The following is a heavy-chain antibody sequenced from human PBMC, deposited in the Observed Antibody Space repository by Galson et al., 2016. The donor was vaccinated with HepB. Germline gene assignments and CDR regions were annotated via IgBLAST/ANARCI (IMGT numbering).Heavy chain of an antibody. CDR2: INAGNGIT. D-gene: IGHD3-16*01. CDR1: GYTFKTYA. V-gene: IGHV1-3*01. J-gene: IGHJ4*02. CDR3: ARAGYYDESGYHTGLDY. Sequence: SCKASGYTFKTYAFHWVRQAPGQGLECMGWINAGNGITKSSQNFQGRVTITRDTTASTVYMEQSSLRPDDTAVYYCARAGYYDESGYHTGLDYWGQGTLVTVSS.